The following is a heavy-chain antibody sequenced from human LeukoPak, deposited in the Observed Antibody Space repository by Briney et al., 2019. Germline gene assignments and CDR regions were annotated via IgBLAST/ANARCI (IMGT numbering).Heavy chain of an antibody. CDR2: IYYSGST. V-gene: IGHV4-59*01. CDR1: GGSISSYY. Sequence: PSETLSLTCTVSGGSISSYYWSWIRQPPGKGLEWIGYIYYSGSTNYNPSLKSRVTISVDTSKNQFSLKLSSVTAADTAVYYCASIGSSGWYYFDYWGQGILVTVSS. CDR3: ASIGSSGWYYFDY. J-gene: IGHJ4*02. D-gene: IGHD6-19*01.